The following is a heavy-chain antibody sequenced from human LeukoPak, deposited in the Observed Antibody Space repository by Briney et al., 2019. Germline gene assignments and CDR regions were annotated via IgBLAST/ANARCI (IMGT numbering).Heavy chain of an antibody. CDR2: ISHSGIT. J-gene: IGHJ4*02. Sequence: SETLSLTCAVSSGSLSGYSWGWIRQPPGKGLEWVGEISHSGITNYNASLKSRVTISLNKSEIQFSLMLSSVTAADTAGYYCTRQSGTVTPIDYWSQGTLVTVSS. CDR3: TRQSGTVTPIDY. V-gene: IGHV4-34*01. CDR1: SGSLSGYS. D-gene: IGHD4-17*01.